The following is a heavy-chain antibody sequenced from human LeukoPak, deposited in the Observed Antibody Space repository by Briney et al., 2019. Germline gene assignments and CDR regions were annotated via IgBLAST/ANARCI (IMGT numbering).Heavy chain of an antibody. D-gene: IGHD3-9*01. CDR2: ISYDGSNK. CDR3: ARGLLSHDILTGYFDY. V-gene: IGHV3-30-3*01. Sequence: GGSLRLSCAASGFTFSSYAMHWVRQAPGKGLEWVAVISYDGSNKYYADSVKGRFTISRDNSKNTLYLQMNSLRAEDTAVYYCARGLLSHDILTGYFDYWGQGTLVTVSS. CDR1: GFTFSSYA. J-gene: IGHJ4*02.